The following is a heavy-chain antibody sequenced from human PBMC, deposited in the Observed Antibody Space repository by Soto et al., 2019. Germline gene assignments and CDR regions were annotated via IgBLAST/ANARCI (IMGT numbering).Heavy chain of an antibody. J-gene: IGHJ4*02. CDR3: AAGIWFEKFSSVDFDS. CDR1: GFTFTSSA. V-gene: IGHV1-58*02. D-gene: IGHD3-10*01. CDR2: IVVGSGDT. Sequence: QMQLVQSGLDVKKPGTSVKVSCKTSGFTFTSSAIQWVRQARGQRLESIGWIVVGSGDTNYAQEFQERVTETRDMSPSTASMELSSLRADDTAVYYCAAGIWFEKFSSVDFDSWGQGTLVTVSS.